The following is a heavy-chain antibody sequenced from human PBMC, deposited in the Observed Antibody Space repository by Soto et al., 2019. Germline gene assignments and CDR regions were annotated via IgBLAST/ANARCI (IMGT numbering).Heavy chain of an antibody. CDR2: IYSGGST. CDR1: GFTVSSNY. CDR3: AIVLRYFDWFLDY. J-gene: IGHJ4*02. D-gene: IGHD3-9*01. Sequence: EVQLVESGGGLVQPGGSLRLSCAASGFTVSSNYMSWVRQAPGKGLEWVSVIYSGGSTYYADSVKGRFTISRDNSKNTLYLQMNSLRAEDTAVYYCAIVLRYFDWFLDYWGQGPLVTVSS. V-gene: IGHV3-66*01.